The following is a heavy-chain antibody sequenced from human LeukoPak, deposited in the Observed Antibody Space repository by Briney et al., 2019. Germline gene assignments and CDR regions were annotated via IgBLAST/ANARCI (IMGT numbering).Heavy chain of an antibody. CDR2: IYSGGST. Sequence: GGSLRLSCAASGFTVSSNYMSWVRQAPGKGLEWVSVIYSGGSTYYADSVKGRFTISRDNSKNTLYLQMNSLRAGDTAVYYCARDWFGELFDYWGQGTLVTVSS. V-gene: IGHV3-53*01. J-gene: IGHJ4*02. CDR1: GFTVSSNY. D-gene: IGHD3-10*01. CDR3: ARDWFGELFDY.